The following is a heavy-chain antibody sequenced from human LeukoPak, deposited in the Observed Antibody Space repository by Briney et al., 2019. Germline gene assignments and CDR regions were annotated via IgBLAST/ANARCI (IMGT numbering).Heavy chain of an antibody. CDR3: AGDSAAAGSSFDY. Sequence: ASVKVSCKASGGTFSSYAITWVRQAPGQGLEWMGGIIPIFGTANYAQKFQGRVTITADGSTSTAYMELSSLRSEDTAVYYCAGDSAAAGSSFDYWGQGTLVIVSS. CDR1: GGTFSSYA. J-gene: IGHJ4*02. D-gene: IGHD6-13*01. V-gene: IGHV1-69*01. CDR2: IIPIFGTA.